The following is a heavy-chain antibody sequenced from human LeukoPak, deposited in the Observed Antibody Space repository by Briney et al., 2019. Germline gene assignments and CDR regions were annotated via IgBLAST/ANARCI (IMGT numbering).Heavy chain of an antibody. CDR1: GFTFSSYA. V-gene: IGHV3-23*01. J-gene: IGHJ4*02. Sequence: SGGSLRLSCAASGFTFSSYAMSWVRQAPGKGLEWVAAISGSGGSTYYADSVKGRFTISRDNSKNTLYLQMNSLRAEDTAVYYCAKEGRFVVVPAAIDYWGQGTLVTVSS. D-gene: IGHD2-2*01. CDR2: ISGSGGST. CDR3: AKEGRFVVVPAAIDY.